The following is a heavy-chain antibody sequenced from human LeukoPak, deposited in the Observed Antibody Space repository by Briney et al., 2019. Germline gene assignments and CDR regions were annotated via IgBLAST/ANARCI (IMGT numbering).Heavy chain of an antibody. D-gene: IGHD3-9*01. CDR2: TYYSGST. CDR1: GGSISSTNYY. V-gene: IGHV4-39*01. CDR3: ARRERYFDSYFDH. Sequence: PSETLSLTCTVSGGSISSTNYYWGWIRQPPGKGLEWIGTTYYSGSTYYNPSLKSRVTISVDTSKNQFSLKLSSVTAADTAVYYCARRERYFDSYFDHWGQGTLVTVSS. J-gene: IGHJ4*02.